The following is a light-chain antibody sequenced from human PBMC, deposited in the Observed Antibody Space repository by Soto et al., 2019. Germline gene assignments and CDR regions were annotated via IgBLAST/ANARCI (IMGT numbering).Light chain of an antibody. CDR2: GAS. V-gene: IGKV3-15*01. J-gene: IGKJ1*01. CDR3: QQYADWPTT. Sequence: EIVMTQSPVTLSVFPWERATLSCRAIQSVGATVAWYHQRPGQAPRLLISGASTRATGVPARVSASGSGTAFTLTITGLQSDDFVVYYCQQYADWPTTFGQGTRVEIK. CDR1: QSVGAT.